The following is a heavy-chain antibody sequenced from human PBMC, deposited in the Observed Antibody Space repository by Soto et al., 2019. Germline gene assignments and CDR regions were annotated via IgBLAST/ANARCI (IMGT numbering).Heavy chain of an antibody. CDR3: ARAIVTPGTYYIDV. D-gene: IGHD4-4*01. Sequence: EVRLVESGGGLVQPGESLRLSCEASGFTVGTNYISWVRQSPGKGLEWVSVIYAAGHTYYPDSVKGRFTISRDKSLNTVSLQMSSLRVDDTAVYDCARAIVTPGTYYIDVWGKGTTVTVSS. J-gene: IGHJ6*03. CDR1: GFTVGTNY. CDR2: IYAAGHT. V-gene: IGHV3-66*01.